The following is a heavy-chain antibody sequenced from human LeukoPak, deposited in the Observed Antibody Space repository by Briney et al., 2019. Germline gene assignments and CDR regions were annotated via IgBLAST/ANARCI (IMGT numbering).Heavy chain of an antibody. Sequence: GRSLRLSCAASGFTFSSYGMHWVRQAPGKGLEWVSAISGSGGSTYYADSVKGRFTISRDNSKNTLYLQMNSLRAEDTAVYYCAKPLQRYPTYYFDYWGQGTLVTVSS. CDR3: AKPLQRYPTYYFDY. D-gene: IGHD5-18*01. J-gene: IGHJ4*02. CDR2: ISGSGGST. CDR1: GFTFSSYG. V-gene: IGHV3-23*01.